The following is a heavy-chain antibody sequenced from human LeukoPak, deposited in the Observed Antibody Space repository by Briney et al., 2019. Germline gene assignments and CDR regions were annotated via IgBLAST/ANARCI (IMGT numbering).Heavy chain of an antibody. D-gene: IGHD5-12*01. CDR1: GFTFSSYA. Sequence: PGGSLRLSCAASGFTFSSYAMSWVRQAPGKGLEWVSAISGSGGSTYYADSVKGRFTISRDNSKNTLYLHVNSLRPEDTAVYYCAKGGGYEAQYYYYYMDVWGKGTTVTISS. CDR2: ISGSGGST. V-gene: IGHV3-23*01. J-gene: IGHJ6*03. CDR3: AKGGGYEAQYYYYYMDV.